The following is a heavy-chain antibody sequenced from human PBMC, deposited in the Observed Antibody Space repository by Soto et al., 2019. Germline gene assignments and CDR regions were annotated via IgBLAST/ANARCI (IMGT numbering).Heavy chain of an antibody. CDR3: ARWEVTGIYKDAFDI. Sequence: QVQLVQSGAEVKKPGASVKVSCKASGYTFTSYGIRWVRQAPGQGLEWMGWISAYNGDTNYAQKIQGRVTMTTYTSTSTVYMDVRGLKSDDTAVYCCARWEVTGIYKDAFDIWGQGTMVTVSS. J-gene: IGHJ3*02. CDR2: ISAYNGDT. V-gene: IGHV1-18*04. CDR1: GYTFTSYG. D-gene: IGHD2-21*02.